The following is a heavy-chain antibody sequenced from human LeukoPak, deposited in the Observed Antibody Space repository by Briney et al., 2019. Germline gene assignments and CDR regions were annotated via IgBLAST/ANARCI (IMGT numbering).Heavy chain of an antibody. D-gene: IGHD6-13*01. CDR1: GYTFTSYY. Sequence: ASGKVSCKASGYTFTSYYMHWVRQAPGQGLEWMGIINPSGGSTSYAQMFQGRVTMTRDTSTSTVYMELSSLRSEDTAVYYCARGGIAAAAADYWGQGTLVTVSS. CDR3: ARGGIAAAAADY. V-gene: IGHV1-46*01. J-gene: IGHJ4*02. CDR2: INPSGGST.